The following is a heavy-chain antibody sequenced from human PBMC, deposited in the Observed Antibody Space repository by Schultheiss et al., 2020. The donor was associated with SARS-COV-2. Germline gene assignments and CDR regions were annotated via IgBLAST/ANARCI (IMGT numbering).Heavy chain of an antibody. D-gene: IGHD2-2*01. CDR1: GFTFSSYA. CDR2: ISYDGSNK. V-gene: IGHV3-30-3*01. J-gene: IGHJ6*02. CDR3: ARTLVPAATFYYYYGMDV. Sequence: GGSLRLSCAASGFTFSSYAMHWVRQAPGKGLEWVAVISYDGSNKYYADSVKGRFTISRDNSKNTLYLQMNSLRAEDTAVYYCARTLVPAATFYYYYGMDVWGQGTTVTVAS.